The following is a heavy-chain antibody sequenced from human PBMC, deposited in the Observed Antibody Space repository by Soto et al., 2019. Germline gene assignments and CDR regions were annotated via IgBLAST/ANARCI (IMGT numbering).Heavy chain of an antibody. Sequence: QVQLVESGGGVVQPGRSLRLSCAASGFIFSTYAMHWVRQAPGKGLEWVALISYDGGNEYYADSVKGRFTISRDDSENTLDLQMIGLRAEDTAVYYCTRDSGIVLVPVTSMDVWGQGTTVTVSS. J-gene: IGHJ6*02. D-gene: IGHD2-2*01. CDR2: ISYDGGNE. CDR1: GFIFSTYA. V-gene: IGHV3-30-3*01. CDR3: TRDSGIVLVPVTSMDV.